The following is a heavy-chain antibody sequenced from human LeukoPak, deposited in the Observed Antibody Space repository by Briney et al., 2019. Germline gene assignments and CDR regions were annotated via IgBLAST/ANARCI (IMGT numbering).Heavy chain of an antibody. CDR3: ARGGYSYGSFDY. CDR2: IIPIFGTA. J-gene: IGHJ4*02. V-gene: IGHV1-69*13. Sequence: GASVRVSCKASGGTFSSYAISWVRQAPGQGLEGMGGIIPIFGTANYAQKFQGRVTITADESTSTAYMELSSLRSEDTAVYYCARGGYSYGSFDYWGQGTLVTVSS. D-gene: IGHD5-18*01. CDR1: GGTFSSYA.